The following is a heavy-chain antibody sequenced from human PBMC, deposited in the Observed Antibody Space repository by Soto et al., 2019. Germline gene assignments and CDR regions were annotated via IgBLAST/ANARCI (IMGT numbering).Heavy chain of an antibody. V-gene: IGHV1-46*01. CDR3: ARAGYCSGGTCFHGNCDY. Sequence: QVQLVQSGAEVKRPGASVKVSCKASGYTFTTYYMHWVRQAPGQGLEWLGIINPNGGSTTYAQKFQGSVTKTRDTPPSTVYVELRSLRSEDTAVYYCARAGYCSGGTCFHGNCDYGGQGTLVTVSA. CDR2: INPNGGST. J-gene: IGHJ4*02. CDR1: GYTFTTYY. D-gene: IGHD2-15*01.